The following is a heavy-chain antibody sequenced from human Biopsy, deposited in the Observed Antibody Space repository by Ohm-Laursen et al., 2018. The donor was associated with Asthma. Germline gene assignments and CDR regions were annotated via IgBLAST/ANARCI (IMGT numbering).Heavy chain of an antibody. CDR3: ARAVSSSSYWYFDL. Sequence: TLSLTCIVSGDAMSTSGSYWGWIRQSPGKGLEWIGSIYYSGRTYYNPSLESRVTISADTSKNHFSLKVTSVTAADTAVHYCARAVSSSSYWYFDLWGRGDLVTVSS. V-gene: IGHV4-39*02. J-gene: IGHJ2*01. D-gene: IGHD6-6*01. CDR2: IYYSGRT. CDR1: GDAMSTSGSY.